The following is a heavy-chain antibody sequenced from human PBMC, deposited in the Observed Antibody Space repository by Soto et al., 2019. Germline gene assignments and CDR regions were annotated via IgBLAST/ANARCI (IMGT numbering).Heavy chain of an antibody. CDR1: VGSISSGGCY. V-gene: IGHV4-31*03. D-gene: IGHD3-16*02. CDR2: IHYSGST. J-gene: IGHJ4*02. Sequence: SETLSVTCTFSVGSISSGGCYWNWIRQQPQKGLEWIGYIHYSGSTYYNPSLKSRVTISVDTSKNQFSLKLSSVTAADTAVYYCASARDTFGGVIVSYFDYWGQGTLVTVSS. CDR3: ASARDTFGGVIVSYFDY.